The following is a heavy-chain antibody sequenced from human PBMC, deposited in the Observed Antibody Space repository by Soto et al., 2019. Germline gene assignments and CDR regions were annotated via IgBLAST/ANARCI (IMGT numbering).Heavy chain of an antibody. V-gene: IGHV3-74*01. CDR1: GFPFRRDF. D-gene: IGHD2-2*01. Sequence: GDLSVSCAASGFPFRRDFMHCVRHVPGKGMEWVSKIDSNGIMTDYADFVKGRFTISRDNAKNSLYLQMNSLRAEDTAVYHCASLSAPVDYWGQGTRVNVSA. CDR3: ASLSAPVDY. CDR2: IDSNGIMT. J-gene: IGHJ4*01.